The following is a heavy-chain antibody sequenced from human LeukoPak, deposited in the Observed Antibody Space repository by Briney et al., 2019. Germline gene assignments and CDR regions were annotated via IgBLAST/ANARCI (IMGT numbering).Heavy chain of an antibody. CDR2: ISSSGGST. V-gene: IGHV3-23*01. D-gene: IGHD3-22*01. J-gene: IGHJ4*02. CDR1: GFTFSSYA. CDR3: AKRYYYDNSGLWDS. Sequence: GGSLRLSCAASGFTFSSYAMSWVRQAPGKGLEWVSAISSSGGSTYYGDSVKGRFTTSRDNSKNTLYLQMNSLRAEDTAVYYCAKRYYYDNSGLWDSWGQGTLVTVSS.